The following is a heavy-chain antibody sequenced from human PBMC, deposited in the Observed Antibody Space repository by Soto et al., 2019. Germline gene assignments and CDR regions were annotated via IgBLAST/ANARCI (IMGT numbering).Heavy chain of an antibody. Sequence: TQSLTCTVSGGSISSGDYYWSWNQQPPGKGLEWIGYIYYSGSTYYNPSLKSRVTISVDTSKNQFSLKLSSVTAADTAVYYCARESITMIVPFDPWGQGTLVTVSS. V-gene: IGHV4-30-4*01. J-gene: IGHJ5*02. CDR3: ARESITMIVPFDP. D-gene: IGHD3-22*01. CDR2: IYYSGST. CDR1: GGSISSGDYY.